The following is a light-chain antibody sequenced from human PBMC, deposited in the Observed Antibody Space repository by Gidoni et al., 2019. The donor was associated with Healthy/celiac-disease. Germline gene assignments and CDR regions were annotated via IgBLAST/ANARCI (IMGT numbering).Light chain of an antibody. CDR3: YSYAGSSTFVV. V-gene: IGLV2-23*02. J-gene: IGLJ2*01. Sequence: QPVLTLPAPASGSPGQALPSSCTGTSSDVGSYNLVSWYRQHPGKAPKLMIYEVSKRASGVSNRFSGSKSNNTASLTITGLQAEDKADYYYYSYAGSSTFVVFGGGTKLTVL. CDR2: EVS. CDR1: SSDVGSYNL.